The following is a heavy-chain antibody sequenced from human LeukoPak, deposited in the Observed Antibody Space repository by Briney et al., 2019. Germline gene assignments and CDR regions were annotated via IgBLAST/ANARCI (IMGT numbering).Heavy chain of an antibody. Sequence: SETLSLTCTVSGGSISSYYWSWIRQPPGKGLEWIGYIYYSGSTNYNPSLKRGVTISVDTSKNQFSMKLSSVTAADTAVYYCARESHGSSWYVRANWFDPWGQGTLVTVSS. V-gene: IGHV4-59*01. CDR2: IYYSGST. CDR1: GGSISSYY. J-gene: IGHJ5*02. D-gene: IGHD6-13*01. CDR3: ARESHGSSWYVRANWFDP.